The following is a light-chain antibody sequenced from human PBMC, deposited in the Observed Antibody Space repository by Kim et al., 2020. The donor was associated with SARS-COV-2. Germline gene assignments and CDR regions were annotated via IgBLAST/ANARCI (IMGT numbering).Light chain of an antibody. Sequence: SVSPGERATLSCRASQSVSSNLAWYQQKPGQAPRLLIYGASTRATGIPARFSGSGSGTEFTLTISSLQSEDFAVYYCQQYNNGWTFGQGTKVDIK. CDR2: GAS. V-gene: IGKV3-15*01. J-gene: IGKJ1*01. CDR3: QQYNNGWT. CDR1: QSVSSN.